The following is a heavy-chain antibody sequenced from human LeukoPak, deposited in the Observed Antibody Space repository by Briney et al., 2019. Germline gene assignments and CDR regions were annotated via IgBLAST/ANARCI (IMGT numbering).Heavy chain of an antibody. Sequence: SETLSLTCAVYGGSFSGYYWSWIRQPPGKGLEWIGEINHSGSTNYNPSLKSRVTISVDTSKNQFSLKLSSVTAADMAVYYCARYIAAAGYYFDYWGQGTLVTVSS. CDR3: ARYIAAAGYYFDY. D-gene: IGHD6-13*01. J-gene: IGHJ4*02. V-gene: IGHV4-34*01. CDR1: GGSFSGYY. CDR2: INHSGST.